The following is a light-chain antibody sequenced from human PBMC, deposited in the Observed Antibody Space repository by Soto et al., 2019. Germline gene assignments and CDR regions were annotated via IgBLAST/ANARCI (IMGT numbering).Light chain of an antibody. CDR2: EVS. J-gene: IGLJ1*01. Sequence: QSVLTQPPSVSGAPGQRVTISCTGTSSDVGGYDYVSWYQLHPGKAPKLMVFEVSNRPSGVSYRFSGSKSGNTASLTISGLQAEDEADHFCSSYSISTAYLFGTGTKVTVL. CDR3: SSYSISTAYL. V-gene: IGLV2-14*01. CDR1: SSDVGGYDY.